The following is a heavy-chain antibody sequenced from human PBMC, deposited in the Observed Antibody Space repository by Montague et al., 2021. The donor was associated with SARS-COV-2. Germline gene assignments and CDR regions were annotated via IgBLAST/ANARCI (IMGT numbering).Heavy chain of an antibody. V-gene: IGHV4-61*01. CDR3: ARHARGEGYTSWFDS. J-gene: IGHJ5*01. CDR2: IYYTGSR. CDR1: GDSVSRGSHY. D-gene: IGHD5-24*01. Sequence: SETLSLTCTVSGDSVSRGSHYWSWIRQPPGKGLEWIGYIYYTGSRKYXSSLKSRLTISVDTSKNQFSLKLSSVAAADTAVYYCARHARGEGYTSWFDSWGQGTLVTVSS.